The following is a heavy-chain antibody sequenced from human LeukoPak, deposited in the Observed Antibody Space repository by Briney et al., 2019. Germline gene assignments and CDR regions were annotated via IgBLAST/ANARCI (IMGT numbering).Heavy chain of an antibody. CDR2: ISGSGDNT. CDR1: GGSISSGGYY. V-gene: IGHV3-23*01. Sequence: ETLSLTCTVSGGSISSGGYYWSWIRQAPGKGLEWVSGISGSGDNTYYADSVKGRFTISRDNSKNTLYVQVNSLGTEDTAAYYCAKGSYYDSSGSFYFDYWGQGTLVTVSS. J-gene: IGHJ4*02. CDR3: AKGSYYDSSGSFYFDY. D-gene: IGHD3-22*01.